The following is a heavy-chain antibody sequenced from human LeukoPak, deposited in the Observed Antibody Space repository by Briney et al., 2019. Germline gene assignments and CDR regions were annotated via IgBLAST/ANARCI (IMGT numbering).Heavy chain of an antibody. CDR2: ISGRSYSM. CDR3: ARGKRSYDS. Sequence: GGSLRLSCVASGFTFSDYYMTWIRQTPGKGLEWLSCISGRSYSMYYAESVKGRFTISRDNSNNSLYLQLNFLRVEDTAIYYCARGKRSYDSWGQGTLVTVSS. J-gene: IGHJ4*02. CDR1: GFTFSDYY. V-gene: IGHV3-11*01.